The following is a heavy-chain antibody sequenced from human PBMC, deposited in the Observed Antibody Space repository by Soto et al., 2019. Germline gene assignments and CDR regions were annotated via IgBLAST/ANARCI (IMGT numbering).Heavy chain of an antibody. J-gene: IGHJ4*02. CDR3: ARRYGASFDY. CDR1: GGSLSSYY. Sequence: QVQLPESGPGLVKPSETLSLTCTGSGGSLSSYYWSWIRQPPGKGLEWIGYIYYTGRTNYNPSLKSRVPMAVDTSKNQFALTLSSVTAADTAVYYLARRYGASFDYWGQGTLLTVSS. D-gene: IGHD4-17*01. CDR2: IYYTGRT. V-gene: IGHV4-59*01.